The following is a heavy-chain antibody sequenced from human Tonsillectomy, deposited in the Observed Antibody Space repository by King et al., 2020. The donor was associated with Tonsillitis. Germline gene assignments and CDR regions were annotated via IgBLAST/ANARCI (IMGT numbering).Heavy chain of an antibody. CDR1: GFTFSGYA. CDR3: ARDLRSTTYFDFWSGYRGSYYYDMDV. V-gene: IGHV3-30-3*01. Sequence: QVQLVESGGGVVQPGRSLRLSCAASGFTFSGYAIHWVRQAPGKGLEWVALISYDGSHKYYAESVKGRFTISRDNSKNTLSLQTNSLRAEDTAVYYCARDLRSTTYFDFWSGYRGSYYYDMDVWGQGTTVTVS. J-gene: IGHJ6*02. CDR2: ISYDGSHK. D-gene: IGHD3-3*01.